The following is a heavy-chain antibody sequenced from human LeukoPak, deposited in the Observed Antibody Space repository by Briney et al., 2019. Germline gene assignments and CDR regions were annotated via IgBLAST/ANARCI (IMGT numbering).Heavy chain of an antibody. D-gene: IGHD6-13*01. Sequence: PGGSVRLSCAASGFTFSSYWMSWVRQAPGKGLEWVANIKQDGSEKYYVDSVKGRFTISRDNAKNSLYLQMNSLRAEDTAVYYCARGWGYSSSWYGEFDYWGQGTLVTVSS. J-gene: IGHJ4*02. V-gene: IGHV3-7*01. CDR2: IKQDGSEK. CDR1: GFTFSSYW. CDR3: ARGWGYSSSWYGEFDY.